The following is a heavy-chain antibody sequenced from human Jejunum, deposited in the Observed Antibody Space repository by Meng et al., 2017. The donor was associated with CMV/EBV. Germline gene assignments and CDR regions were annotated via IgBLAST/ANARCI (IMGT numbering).Heavy chain of an antibody. D-gene: IGHD5-18*01. CDR2: IKTQIYGGTT. CDR1: GLTFTNAW. J-gene: IGHJ4*02. V-gene: IGHV3-15*01. CDR3: TTDNSGYYGRADY. Sequence: GPLVGSGGGLVKPGGSLRLSCAASGLTFTNAWMSWVRQAPGKGLEWVGRIKTQIYGGTTEYAAPVNGRFTISRDDSESTLYLQMNSLKTEDTAVYYCTTDNSGYYGRADYWGQGTLVTVSS.